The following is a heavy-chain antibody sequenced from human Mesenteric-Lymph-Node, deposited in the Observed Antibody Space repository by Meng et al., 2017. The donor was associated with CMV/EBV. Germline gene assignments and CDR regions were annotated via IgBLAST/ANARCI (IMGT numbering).Heavy chain of an antibody. CDR1: GFTASSNY. J-gene: IGHJ4*02. CDR3: AKGYDFWSGYIDY. CDR2: VYSGGIT. V-gene: IGHV3-66*02. Sequence: GGPLRFSCAAFGFTASSNYMSWVRQAPGKGLEWVSIVYSGGITYYADSMKGRFTISRDNSKNTLYLQMNSLRIEDTAVYYCAKGYDFWSGYIDYWGQGTLVTVSS. D-gene: IGHD3-3*01.